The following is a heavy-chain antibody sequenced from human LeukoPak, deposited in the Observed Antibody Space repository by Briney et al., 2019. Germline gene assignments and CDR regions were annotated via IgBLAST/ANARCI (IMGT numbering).Heavy chain of an antibody. Sequence: SETLSLTCTVSGYSISSGYYWGWIRQPPGKGLEWIGSIYHSGSTYYNPSLKSRVTISVDTSKNQFSLKLSSVTAADTAVYYCARDITMIVVVMGREFNWFDPWGQGTLVTVSS. V-gene: IGHV4-38-2*02. CDR2: IYHSGST. D-gene: IGHD3-22*01. CDR3: ARDITMIVVVMGREFNWFDP. J-gene: IGHJ5*02. CDR1: GYSISSGYY.